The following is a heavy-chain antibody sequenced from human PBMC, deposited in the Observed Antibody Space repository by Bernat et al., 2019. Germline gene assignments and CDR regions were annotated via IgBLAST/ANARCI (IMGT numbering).Heavy chain of an antibody. V-gene: IGHV1-2*04. J-gene: IGHJ6*02. CDR1: GYTFTIYN. Sequence: QVQMVQSGAEVKETGASVKVSCKAFGYTFTIYNFHWVRQAPGQGLEWMGWISPNSGVTNYAQKFQGWVTMTRDTSISTAYMELSRLRSDDTAVYYCARDYISSVTTSDYYYGMDVWGQGTTVTVSS. CDR2: ISPNSGVT. CDR3: ARDYISSVTTSDYYYGMDV. D-gene: IGHD4-17*01.